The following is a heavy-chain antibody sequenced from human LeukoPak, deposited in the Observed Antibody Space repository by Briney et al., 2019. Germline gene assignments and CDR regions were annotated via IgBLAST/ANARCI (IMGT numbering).Heavy chain of an antibody. V-gene: IGHV1-46*01. CDR1: GYTFTSYY. Sequence: ASVKVSCKASGYTFTSYYMHWVRQAPGQGLEWMGIINPSGGSPSYAQKFQGRVTMTRDTSTSTVYMELSSLRSEDTAVYYCAGSSGWYNYFDYWGQGTLVTVSS. J-gene: IGHJ4*02. D-gene: IGHD6-19*01. CDR3: AGSSGWYNYFDY. CDR2: INPSGGSP.